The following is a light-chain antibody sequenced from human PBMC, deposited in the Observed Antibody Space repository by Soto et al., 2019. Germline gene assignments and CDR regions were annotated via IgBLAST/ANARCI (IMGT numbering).Light chain of an antibody. CDR3: SSYTSSTPRV. J-gene: IGLJ2*01. CDR1: SSDVGGYNY. V-gene: IGLV2-14*01. Sequence: QSALTQPASVSGSPGQSITISCTGTSSDVGGYNYVSWYQQHPGKAPKLMIYDVSNRPSGVSNRFSGSKSGNTASLTISGPQVEDEAVYYCSSYTSSTPRVFGGGTNLTAL. CDR2: DVS.